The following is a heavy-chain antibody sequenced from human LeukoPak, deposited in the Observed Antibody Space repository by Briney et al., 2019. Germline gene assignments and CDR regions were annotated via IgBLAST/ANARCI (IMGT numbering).Heavy chain of an antibody. D-gene: IGHD4-17*01. V-gene: IGHV4-39*07. CDR3: ARDSSPGDYGKQFDY. CDR1: GGSISSSSYY. CDR2: FYYSGST. J-gene: IGHJ4*02. Sequence: MTSETLSLTCTVSGGSISSSSYYWGWIRQPPGKGLEWIGSFYYSGSTYYNPSLKSRVTISVDTSKNQFSLKLSSVTAADTAVYYCARDSSPGDYGKQFDYWGQGTLVTVSS.